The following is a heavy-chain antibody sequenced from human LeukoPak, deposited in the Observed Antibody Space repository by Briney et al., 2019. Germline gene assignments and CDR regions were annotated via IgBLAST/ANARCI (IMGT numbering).Heavy chain of an antibody. CDR3: AKDSRDIVLMVISY. CDR1: GFTFSSSA. D-gene: IGHD2-8*01. J-gene: IGHJ4*02. V-gene: IGHV3-23*01. Sequence: PGGSLRLSCAASGFTFSSSAMSWVRQAPGKGLEWVSAISNNGGYTYYADSVQGRFTISRDNSKSTLCLQMNSLRAEDTAVYYCAKDSRDIVLMVISYWGQGTLVTVSS. CDR2: ISNNGGYT.